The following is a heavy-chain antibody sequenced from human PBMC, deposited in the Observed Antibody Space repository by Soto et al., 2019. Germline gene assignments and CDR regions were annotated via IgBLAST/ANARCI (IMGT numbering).Heavy chain of an antibody. CDR1: GGTCSSYS. CDR3: ARRADGGPFDY. Sequence: GDSVKGSCEASGGTCSSYSISWVLEAPGQGLEWMGGIIPIFGTANYAQKFQGRVTITADESTSSAYMELSSLSSEDTAVYYCARRADGGPFDYWAQGTLVTVSS. V-gene: IGHV1-69*13. J-gene: IGHJ4*02. CDR2: IIPIFGTA. D-gene: IGHD2-15*01.